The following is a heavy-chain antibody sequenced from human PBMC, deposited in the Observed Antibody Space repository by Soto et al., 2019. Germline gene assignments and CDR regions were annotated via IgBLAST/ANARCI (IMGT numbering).Heavy chain of an antibody. D-gene: IGHD2-8*02. CDR1: GGSFSGYY. CDR3: ASAKITGLFDY. CDR2: INHSGST. J-gene: IGHJ4*02. V-gene: IGHV4-34*01. Sequence: QVQLQQWGAGLLKPSATLSLTCAVYGGSFSGYYWTWIRQPPGTGLEWIGEINHSGSTNYTPSLMSRVTIPVDTSKKQFSLKLTSVTPADTAVYYCASAKITGLFDYWGQGTLVTVSS.